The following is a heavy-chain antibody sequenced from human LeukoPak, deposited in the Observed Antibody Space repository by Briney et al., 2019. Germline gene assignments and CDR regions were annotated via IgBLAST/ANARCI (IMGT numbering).Heavy chain of an antibody. CDR2: ISDDGSDK. V-gene: IGHV3-30*18. CDR1: RFFFINYG. Sequence: QPGRSLRLSCAAPRFFFINYGMPWVRQAPAKGLEWVALISDDGSDKYYADSMKGRFTVSRDNSKNMLYLEMNNLTTEDTAVYYCAKSVVAYNYYYYGMDVWGQGTAVTVSS. D-gene: IGHD4-23*01. CDR3: AKSVVAYNYYYYGMDV. J-gene: IGHJ6*02.